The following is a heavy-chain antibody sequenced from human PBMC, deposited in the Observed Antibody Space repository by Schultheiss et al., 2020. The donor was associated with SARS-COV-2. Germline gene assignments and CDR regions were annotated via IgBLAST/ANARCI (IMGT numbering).Heavy chain of an antibody. CDR3: ARYPSVDIGYGMDV. Sequence: LRLSCAISGDSVSSNSAAWNWIRQSPSRGLEWLGRTYYRSKWYNDYAVSVKSRITINPDTSKNQFSLQLNSVTPEDTAVYYCARYPSVDIGYGMDVWGQGTTVTVSS. CDR1: GDSVSSNSAA. CDR2: TYYRSKWYN. V-gene: IGHV6-1*01. J-gene: IGHJ6*02. D-gene: IGHD5-12*01.